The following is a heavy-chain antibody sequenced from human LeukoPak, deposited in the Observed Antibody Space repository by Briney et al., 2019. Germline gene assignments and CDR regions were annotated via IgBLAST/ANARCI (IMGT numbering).Heavy chain of an antibody. CDR2: IYTSGST. J-gene: IGHJ4*02. V-gene: IGHV4-4*07. CDR1: GGSISSYH. Sequence: SETLSLTCTVSGGSISSYHWSWIRQPAGKGLECIGRIYTSGSTNYNPSLKSRVTMSVDTSKNQFSLKLSSVTAADTAVYYCARDQTGYYDSSGLDYWGQGTLVTVSS. CDR3: ARDQTGYYDSSGLDY. D-gene: IGHD3-22*01.